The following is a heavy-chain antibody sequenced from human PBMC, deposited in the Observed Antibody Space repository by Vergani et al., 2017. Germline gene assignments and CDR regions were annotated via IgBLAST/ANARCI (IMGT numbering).Heavy chain of an antibody. J-gene: IGHJ6*03. D-gene: IGHD2-2*01. V-gene: IGHV4-30-2*01. Sequence: QLQLQESGSGLVKPSQTLSLTCAVSGRSISSGGYSWSWIRQPPGKGLEWIGYIYHSGSTYYNPSLKSRVTISVDRSKNQFSLKLSSVTAADTAVYYCARAQPYCSSTSCYNYYYYYMDVWGKGTTVTVSS. CDR2: IYHSGST. CDR3: ARAQPYCSSTSCYNYYYYYMDV. CDR1: GRSISSGGYS.